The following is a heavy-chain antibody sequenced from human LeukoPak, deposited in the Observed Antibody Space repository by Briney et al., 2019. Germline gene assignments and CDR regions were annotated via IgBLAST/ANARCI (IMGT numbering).Heavy chain of an antibody. D-gene: IGHD1-1*01. Sequence: SVKVSCKATGGTFSSYAISWVRQAPGQWLEWMGGIIPIFGTANYAQKFQGRVTITADESTSTAYMELSSLRSEDTAVYYCARGTTGTRANPYYFDYWGQGTLVTVSS. J-gene: IGHJ4*02. V-gene: IGHV1-69*13. CDR1: GGTFSSYA. CDR2: IIPIFGTA. CDR3: ARGTTGTRANPYYFDY.